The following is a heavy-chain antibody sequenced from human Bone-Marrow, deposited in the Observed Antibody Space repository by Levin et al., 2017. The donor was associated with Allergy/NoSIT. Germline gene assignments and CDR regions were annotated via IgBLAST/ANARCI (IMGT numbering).Heavy chain of an antibody. Sequence: SETLSLTCTVSGDSITSSSHYWGWIRQPPGKGLDYIGSSYYAGRTHYNPSLTSRVNISVETSKNQFSLKLGSVTAADTAVYYCARLLGDRSTFFFFYNAVDVWGPGTTVTVSS. D-gene: IGHD2-2*01. CDR3: ARLLGDRSTFFFFYNAVDV. J-gene: IGHJ6*02. V-gene: IGHV4-39*01. CDR1: GDSITSSSHY. CDR2: SYYAGRT.